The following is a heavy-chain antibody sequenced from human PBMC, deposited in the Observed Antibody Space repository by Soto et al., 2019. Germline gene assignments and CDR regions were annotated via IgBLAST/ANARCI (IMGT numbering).Heavy chain of an antibody. V-gene: IGHV3-23*01. J-gene: IGHJ6*02. D-gene: IGHD3-10*01. Sequence: GGSLRLSCAASGFTFSSYAMSWVRQAPGKGLEWVSAISGSGGSTYYADSVKGRFTISRDKSKNQFSLKLSSVTAADTAVYYCARGTPPDRFGELFYGMDVWGQGTTVTVSS. CDR3: ARGTPPDRFGELFYGMDV. CDR2: ISGSGGST. CDR1: GFTFSSYA.